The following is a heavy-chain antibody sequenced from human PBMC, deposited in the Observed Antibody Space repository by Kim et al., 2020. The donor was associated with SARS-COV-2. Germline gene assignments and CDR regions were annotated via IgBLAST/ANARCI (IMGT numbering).Heavy chain of an antibody. J-gene: IGHJ1*01. CDR2: ISSNGGST. D-gene: IGHD2-15*01. Sequence: GGSLRLSCSASGFTFSSYAMHWVRQAPGKGLEYVSAISSNGGSTYYADSVKGRFTISRDNSKNTLYLQMSSLRAEDTAVYYCVKGARCSGGSCYSGYFQHWGQGTLVTVAS. CDR3: VKGARCSGGSCYSGYFQH. V-gene: IGHV3-64D*06. CDR1: GFTFSSYA.